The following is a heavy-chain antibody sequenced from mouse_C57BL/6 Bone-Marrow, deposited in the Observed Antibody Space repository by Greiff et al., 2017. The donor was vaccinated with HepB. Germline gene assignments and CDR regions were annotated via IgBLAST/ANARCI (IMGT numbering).Heavy chain of an antibody. CDR3: AKGYCYYGSSYWYFDV. Sequence: DVQLVESGGGLVKPGGSLKLSCAASGFTFSDYGMHWVRQAPEKGLEWVAYISSGSSTIYYADTVKGRFTISRDNAKNTLFLQMTSLRSEDTAMYYCAKGYCYYGSSYWYFDVWGTGTTVTVSS. CDR2: ISSGSSTI. CDR1: GFTFSDYG. D-gene: IGHD1-1*01. J-gene: IGHJ1*03. V-gene: IGHV5-17*01.